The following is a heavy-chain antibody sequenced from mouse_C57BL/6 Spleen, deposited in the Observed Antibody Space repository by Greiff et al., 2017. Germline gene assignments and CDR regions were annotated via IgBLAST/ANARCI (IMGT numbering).Heavy chain of an antibody. D-gene: IGHD1-1*01. CDR1: GYTFTSYW. CDR3: ARRIGDGSSPCAMDY. V-gene: IGHV1-61*01. CDR2: IYPSDSET. Sequence: QVQLQQPGAELVRPGSSVKLSCKASGYTFTSYWMDWVKQRPGQGLEWIGNIYPSDSETHYNQKFKDKATLTVDKSSSTAYMRLSSLTSEYSAVYYGARRIGDGSSPCAMDYWGQGTSVTVSS. J-gene: IGHJ4*01.